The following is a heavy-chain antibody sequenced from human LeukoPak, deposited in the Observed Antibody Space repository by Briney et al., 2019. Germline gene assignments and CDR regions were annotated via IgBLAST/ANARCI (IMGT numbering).Heavy chain of an antibody. CDR1: GFTFSDRY. J-gene: IGHJ4*02. Sequence: PGGSLRLSCAATGFTFSDRYMSWIRQAPGKGMEWVSAISGSGGSTFYADSVKGRFTLSRDNSKNTLYLQMNSLRAEDTAVYYCAKNPPYSNYFDYWGQGTLVTVSS. D-gene: IGHD4-11*01. CDR2: ISGSGGST. CDR3: AKNPPYSNYFDY. V-gene: IGHV3-23*01.